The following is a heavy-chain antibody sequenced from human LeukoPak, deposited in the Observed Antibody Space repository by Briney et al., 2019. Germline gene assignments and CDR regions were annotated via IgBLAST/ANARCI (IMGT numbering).Heavy chain of an antibody. V-gene: IGHV4-39*01. J-gene: IGHJ4*02. Sequence: KPSETLSLTCTVSGGSISSRSYYWGWIRQPPGKGLEWIGCIYYSGSTSYNPSLKSRVTISVDTSKNQFSLKLSSVTAADTAVYYCARHYDSSGYYYQSPFDYWGQGTLVTVSS. CDR2: IYYSGST. D-gene: IGHD3-22*01. CDR3: ARHYDSSGYYYQSPFDY. CDR1: GGSISSRSYY.